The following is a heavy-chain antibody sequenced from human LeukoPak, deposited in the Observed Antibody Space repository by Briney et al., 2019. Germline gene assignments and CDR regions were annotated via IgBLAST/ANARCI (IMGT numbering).Heavy chain of an antibody. CDR2: ISGNGGNT. V-gene: IGHV3-23*01. CDR1: GLRFSSYA. J-gene: IGHJ3*02. Sequence: GGSLRLSCAASGLRFSSYAMSWVRQSPGKGLEWVSAISGNGGNTYYADSVKGRFTISRDNSENTLYFQMNSLRAEDTAVYYCARELASIADAFDIWGQGTMVTVFS. D-gene: IGHD2-2*01. CDR3: ARELASIADAFDI.